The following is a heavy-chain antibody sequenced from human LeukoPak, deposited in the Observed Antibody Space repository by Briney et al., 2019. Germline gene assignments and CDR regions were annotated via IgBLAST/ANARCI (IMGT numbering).Heavy chain of an antibody. CDR3: ARAPVFGYSYGYTGRYYFDY. CDR1: GGSISSGGYY. Sequence: PSETLSLTCTVSGGSISSGGYYWSWIRQHPGKGLEWIGYIYYSGSTYYNPSLKSRVTISVDTSMNQFSLKLSSVTAADTAVYYCARAPVFGYSYGYTGRYYFDYWGQGTLVTVSS. V-gene: IGHV4-31*03. D-gene: IGHD5-18*01. J-gene: IGHJ4*02. CDR2: IYYSGST.